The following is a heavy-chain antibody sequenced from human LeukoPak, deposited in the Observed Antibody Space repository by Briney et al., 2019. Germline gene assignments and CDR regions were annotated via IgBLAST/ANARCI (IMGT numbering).Heavy chain of an antibody. CDR3: ARGASVDTLGVMDV. CDR1: GYTFTIYY. D-gene: IGHD5-18*01. V-gene: IGHV1-46*01. CDR2: INPSGGST. J-gene: IGHJ6*02. Sequence: ASVTVSFKASGYTFTIYYMHWVRQAHGQGLEWMGIINPSGGSTSYAQKFQGRVTMTRDTSTSTVYMELSSLRSEDTAVYYCARGASVDTLGVMDVWGQGTTVTVSS.